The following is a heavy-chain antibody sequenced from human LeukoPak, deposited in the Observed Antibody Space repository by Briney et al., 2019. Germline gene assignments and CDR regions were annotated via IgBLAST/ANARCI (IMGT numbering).Heavy chain of an antibody. D-gene: IGHD1-26*01. J-gene: IGHJ4*02. Sequence: PGGSLRLSCAASGFTFSNYAMNWVRQAPGKGLEWVSAISGSGGSTYYADSVKGRFTISRDNSKNTLFLQMNSLRPEDTAVYYCAKGTGGSYSVAFYFDYWGQGTLVTVSS. CDR3: AKGTGGSYSVAFYFDY. CDR2: ISGSGGST. V-gene: IGHV3-23*01. CDR1: GFTFSNYA.